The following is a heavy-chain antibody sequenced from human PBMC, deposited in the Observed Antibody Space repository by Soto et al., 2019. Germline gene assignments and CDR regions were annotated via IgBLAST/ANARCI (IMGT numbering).Heavy chain of an antibody. J-gene: IGHJ3*01. CDR2: ISGSSVFI. Sequence: EVQLVESGGGLVKPGGSLRLSCAASGFSFSIYSMNWVRQAPGKGLEWGSAISGSSVFIFSADSVKGRVTISRNNTQKSVCLEMNSLRVEDTAVDYCATGSPPTRRGRAFAFWGRGTMVTVSS. CDR1: GFSFSIYS. V-gene: IGHV3-21*01. D-gene: IGHD3-10*01. CDR3: ATGSPPTRRGRAFAF.